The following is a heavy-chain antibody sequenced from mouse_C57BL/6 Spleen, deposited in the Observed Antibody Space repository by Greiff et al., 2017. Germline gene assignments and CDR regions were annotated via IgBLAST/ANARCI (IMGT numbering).Heavy chain of an antibody. CDR3: ARWGGYYAMDD. D-gene: IGHD1-1*02. J-gene: IGHJ4*01. CDR2: IRHKANGYTT. CDR1: GFTFTGYY. V-gene: IGHV7-3*01. Sequence: EVHLVESGGGLVQPGGSLSLSCAASGFTFTGYYMSWVRQPPGQALEWLGFIRHKANGYTTEYSASVKGRFTISRDNSQSILYLQMNALRAEDSATYCCARWGGYYAMDDWGQGTSVTVSS.